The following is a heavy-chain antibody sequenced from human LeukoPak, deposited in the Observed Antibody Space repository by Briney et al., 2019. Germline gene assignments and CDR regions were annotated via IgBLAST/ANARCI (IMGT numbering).Heavy chain of an antibody. CDR2: GST. V-gene: IGHV4-39*07. Sequence: PSETLSLTCTVSGGSISSSSYYWGWIRQPPGKGLEWIGSGSTYYNPSLKSRVTISVDTSKNQFSLKLSSVTAADTAVYYCARVVTAIGLDYWGQGTLVTVSS. CDR3: ARVVTAIGLDY. J-gene: IGHJ4*02. CDR1: GGSISSSSYY. D-gene: IGHD2-21*02.